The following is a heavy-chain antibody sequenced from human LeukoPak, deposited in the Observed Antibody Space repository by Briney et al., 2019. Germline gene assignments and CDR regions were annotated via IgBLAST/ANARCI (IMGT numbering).Heavy chain of an antibody. J-gene: IGHJ6*02. V-gene: IGHV3-66*04. CDR1: GFTVSSNY. CDR3: ASQVYYGSGSTDLCDYYYYGMEV. CDR2: IYSGGST. D-gene: IGHD3-10*01. Sequence: GGSLRLSCAASGFTVSSNYMSWVRQAPGKGLEWVSVIYSGGSTYYADSVKGRFTISRDNSKNTLYLQMNSLRAEDPAVYYCASQVYYGSGSTDLCDYYYYGMEVWGRGTADTV.